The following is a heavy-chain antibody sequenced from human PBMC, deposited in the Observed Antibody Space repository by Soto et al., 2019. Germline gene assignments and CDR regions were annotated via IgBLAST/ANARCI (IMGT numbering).Heavy chain of an antibody. CDR1: GYTLTEIS. J-gene: IGHJ5*02. CDR2: FDPEDGET. CDR3: ATSYPLVRGALKQYNWFDP. V-gene: IGHV1-24*01. D-gene: IGHD3-10*01. Sequence: ASVKVSCKVSGYTLTEISMHWVRQAPGKGLEWMGGFDPEDGETIYAQKFQGRVTMTEDTSTDTAYMELSSLRSEDTAVYYCATSYPLVRGALKQYNWFDPWGQGTLVTDSS.